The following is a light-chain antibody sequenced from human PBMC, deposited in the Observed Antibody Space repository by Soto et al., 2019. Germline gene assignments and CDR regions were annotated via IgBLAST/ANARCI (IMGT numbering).Light chain of an antibody. J-gene: IGKJ4*01. Sequence: EIVMTQSPATLSVSPGERATLSCRASQSVSSNLAWYQQKPGQAPRLLIYGASTRATGIPARFSGSASGTEFTLTISSLQSEDFAVYYCQQYNNWPPNTFGGGTKVEIK. V-gene: IGKV3-15*01. CDR1: QSVSSN. CDR2: GAS. CDR3: QQYNNWPPNT.